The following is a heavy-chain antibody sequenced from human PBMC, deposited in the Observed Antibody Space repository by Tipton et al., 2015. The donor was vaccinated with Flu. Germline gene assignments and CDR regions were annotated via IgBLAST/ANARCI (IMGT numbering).Heavy chain of an antibody. J-gene: IGHJ3*02. CDR2: IYTSGST. CDR3: ARGPTVVTPVYAFDI. V-gene: IGHV4-61*02. D-gene: IGHD4-23*01. Sequence: TLSLTCTVSGASISSAAYYWSWIRQPAGKGLEWIGRIYTSGSTNYNPSLKSRVSISLDTSKKQFSLKLTSVTAADAAVYYCARGPTVVTPVYAFDIRGQGTMVTVSS. CDR1: GASISSAAYY.